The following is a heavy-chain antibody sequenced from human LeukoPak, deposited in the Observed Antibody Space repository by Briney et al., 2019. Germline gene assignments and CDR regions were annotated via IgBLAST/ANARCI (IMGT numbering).Heavy chain of an antibody. CDR1: GFTFDDYA. CDR3: AKDPGRWLQAFDY. V-gene: IGHV3-9*01. CDR2: ISWNSGSI. D-gene: IGHD5-24*01. J-gene: IGHJ4*02. Sequence: GRSLRLSCAASGFTFDDYAMHWVRQAPGKGLEWVAGISWNSGSIGYADSVKGRFTISRDNAKNSLYLQMNSLRAEGTALYYCAKDPGRWLQAFDYWGQGTLVTVSS.